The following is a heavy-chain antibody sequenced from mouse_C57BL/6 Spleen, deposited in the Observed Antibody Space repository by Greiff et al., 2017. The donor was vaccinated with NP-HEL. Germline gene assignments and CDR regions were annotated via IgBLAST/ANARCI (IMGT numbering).Heavy chain of an antibody. Sequence: EVQLVESGGDLVKPGGSLKLSCAASGFTFSSYGMSWVRQTPDKRLEWVATISSGGSYTYYPDSVKGRFTISRDNAKNTLYLQMSSLKSEDTAMYYCARHAGSPNFDDWGQGTTLTVSS. V-gene: IGHV5-6*01. D-gene: IGHD1-1*01. J-gene: IGHJ2*01. CDR3: ARHAGSPNFDD. CDR2: ISSGGSYT. CDR1: GFTFSSYG.